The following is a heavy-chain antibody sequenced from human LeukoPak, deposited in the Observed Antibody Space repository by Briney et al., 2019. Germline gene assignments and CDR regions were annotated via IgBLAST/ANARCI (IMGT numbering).Heavy chain of an antibody. CDR2: IYYSGNT. J-gene: IGHJ2*01. D-gene: IGHD3-22*01. V-gene: IGHV4-59*01. CDR1: GVPLSSYH. Sequence: AEPLSLPCTVSGVPLSSYHWSWLRQPPGKGLEWIGYIYYSGNTNYNLSLKSRVSISIDTYKNQFSLQLSAVTAADTAVYYCARERDSSGLRDFDLWGRGTLVTVSA. CDR3: ARERDSSGLRDFDL.